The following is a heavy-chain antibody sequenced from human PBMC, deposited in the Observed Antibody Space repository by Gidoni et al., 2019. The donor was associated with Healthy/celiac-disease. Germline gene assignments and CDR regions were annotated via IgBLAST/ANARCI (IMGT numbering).Heavy chain of an antibody. CDR2: ISGSGGST. V-gene: IGHV3-23*01. CDR1: GFTLSRYA. Sequence: EVQLLESGGGLVQPGGSLRLSCSASGFTLSRYAMSWVRQAPGKGLEWVSAISGSGGSTYYADSVKGRFTISRDNSKNTLYLQMNSLRAEDTAVYYCAKDIVVVPAAIPMLYYYYGMDVWGQGTTVTVSS. D-gene: IGHD2-2*02. J-gene: IGHJ6*02. CDR3: AKDIVVVPAAIPMLYYYYGMDV.